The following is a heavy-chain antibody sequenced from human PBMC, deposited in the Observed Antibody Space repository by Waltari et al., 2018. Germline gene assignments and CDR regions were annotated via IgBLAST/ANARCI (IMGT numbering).Heavy chain of an antibody. Sequence: EVQLVESGGGLVQPGGSLRLSCVPSGFQFSAFLYNWVREAPGRGLEWVANIRQDGVAKNYLDSVKGRFTVSRDNAENSLFLQLNSLTAEDTALYYCARDVPNSGRGGFDFWGHGTMVTVSS. CDR1: GFQFSAFL. CDR2: IRQDGVAK. CDR3: ARDVPNSGRGGFDF. V-gene: IGHV3-7*01. D-gene: IGHD3-10*01. J-gene: IGHJ3*01.